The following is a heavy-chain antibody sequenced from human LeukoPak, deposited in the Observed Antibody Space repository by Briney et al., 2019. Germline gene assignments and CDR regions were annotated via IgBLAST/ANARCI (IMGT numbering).Heavy chain of an antibody. CDR1: GASVSSYY. Sequence: PSETLSLTCTVSGASVSSYYWSWIRQPPGKGPEWIGYFSYSGSTNYNLSLKSRVTISVDTSKNQFSLNLSSVTAADTAVYYCARGPLDSGYTYFDYWGQGTLVSVAS. D-gene: IGHD5-12*01. J-gene: IGHJ4*02. CDR3: ARGPLDSGYTYFDY. V-gene: IGHV4-59*02. CDR2: FSYSGST.